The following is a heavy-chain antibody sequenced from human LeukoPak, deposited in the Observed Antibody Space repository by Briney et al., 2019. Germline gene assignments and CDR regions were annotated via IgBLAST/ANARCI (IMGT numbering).Heavy chain of an antibody. CDR2: INWNGGST. CDR1: GFTFDDYG. Sequence: GWSLRLSCAASGFTFDDYGMSWVRQAPGKGLEWVSGINWNGGSTGYADSVKGRFTISRDNAKNSLYLQMNSLRAEDTALYYCACHWYGLSFDYWGQGTLVTVSS. V-gene: IGHV3-20*04. J-gene: IGHJ4*02. D-gene: IGHD6-13*01. CDR3: ACHWYGLSFDY.